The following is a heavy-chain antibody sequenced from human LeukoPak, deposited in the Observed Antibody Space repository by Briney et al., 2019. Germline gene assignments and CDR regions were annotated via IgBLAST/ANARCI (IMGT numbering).Heavy chain of an antibody. J-gene: IGHJ5*02. Sequence: KVSETLSLTCTVSGASVTDYYWSWIRQSPGKGLEWISYIHHSGNSDYNPSLRSRVTTSLDTSKYQFSLNLISVTAADTAVYYCTRGHWGLQSWSQGTLVTVSS. V-gene: IGHV4-59*02. CDR3: TRGHWGLQS. CDR1: GASVTDYY. CDR2: IHHSGNS. D-gene: IGHD7-27*01.